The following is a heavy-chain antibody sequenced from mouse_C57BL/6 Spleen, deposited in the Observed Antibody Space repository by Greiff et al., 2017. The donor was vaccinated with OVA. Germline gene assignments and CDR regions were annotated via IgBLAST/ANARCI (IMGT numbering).Heavy chain of an antibody. CDR3: ARSGGNLPYWYFDV. CDR1: GYSFTDYN. J-gene: IGHJ1*03. D-gene: IGHD2-1*01. CDR2: INPNYGTT. V-gene: IGHV1-39*01. Sequence: VQLQQSGPELVKPGASVKISCKASGYSFTDYNMNWVKQSNGKSLEWIGVINPNYGTTSYNQKFKGKATLTVDQSSSTAYMQLNSLTSEDSAVYYGARSGGNLPYWYFDVWGTGTTVTVSS.